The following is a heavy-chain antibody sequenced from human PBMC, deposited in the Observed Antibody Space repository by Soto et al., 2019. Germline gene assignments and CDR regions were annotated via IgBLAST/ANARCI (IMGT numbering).Heavy chain of an antibody. D-gene: IGHD3-10*01. CDR2: INDSGNI. V-gene: IGHV4-34*01. CDR3: ARGLIVWFGELSRRGGYYYYMDV. Sequence: QVQLQQWGAGLLKPSETLSLTCAVYGGSFSGYQWSWIRQTPGKGLEWIGEINDSGNINYNPSLKSRVTFLVATAKKQITLKLSSVTAADTAVYYCARGLIVWFGELSRRGGYYYYMDVWGKGTTVTVSS. CDR1: GGSFSGYQ. J-gene: IGHJ6*03.